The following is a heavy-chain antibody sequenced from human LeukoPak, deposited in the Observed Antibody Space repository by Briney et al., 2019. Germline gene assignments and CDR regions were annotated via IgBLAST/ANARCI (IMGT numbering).Heavy chain of an antibody. Sequence: GESLKISRKGSGYSFTSYWIGWVRQMPGKGLEWMGIIYPGDSDTRYSPSFQGQVTISADKSISTAYLQWSSLKASDTAMYYCARPYGIAAAGDAFDIWGQGTMVTVSS. CDR3: ARPYGIAAAGDAFDI. CDR2: IYPGDSDT. V-gene: IGHV5-51*01. D-gene: IGHD6-13*01. CDR1: GYSFTSYW. J-gene: IGHJ3*02.